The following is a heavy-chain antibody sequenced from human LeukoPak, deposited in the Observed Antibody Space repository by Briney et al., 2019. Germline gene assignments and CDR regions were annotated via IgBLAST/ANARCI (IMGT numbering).Heavy chain of an antibody. D-gene: IGHD5-24*01. CDR2: MNPNSGNT. CDR1: GYTFTSYD. V-gene: IGHV1-8*01. J-gene: IGHJ6*02. CDR3: AREGWLRSSDYYYYGMDV. Sequence: ASVKVSCKASGYTFTSYDNNWVRQATGQGLEWMGWMNPNSGNTGYAQKFQGRVTMTRNTSISTAYMELSSLRSEDTAVYYCAREGWLRSSDYYYYGMDVWGQGTTVTVSS.